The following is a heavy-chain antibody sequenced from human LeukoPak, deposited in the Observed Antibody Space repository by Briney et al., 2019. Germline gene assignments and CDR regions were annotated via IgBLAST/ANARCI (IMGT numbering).Heavy chain of an antibody. CDR3: ARDQTRQDLGYSSSWYRFDP. V-gene: IGHV1-3*04. CDR2: MNTGNGDA. CDR1: GYTFTDYG. J-gene: IGHJ5*02. Sequence: GASVKVSCKPSGYTFTDYGMHWVRQAPGQRLEWMAWMNTGNGDAKYSQKFQGRVIITRDTSASTAYMELSSLRSEDTAVYYCARDQTRQDLGYSSSWYRFDPWGQGTLVTVSS. D-gene: IGHD6-13*01.